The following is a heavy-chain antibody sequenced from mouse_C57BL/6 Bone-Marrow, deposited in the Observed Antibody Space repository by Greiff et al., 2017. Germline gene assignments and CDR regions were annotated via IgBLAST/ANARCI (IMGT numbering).Heavy chain of an antibody. Sequence: QVQLQQSGAELVRPGASVKLSCKASGYTFTSYGISWVKQRPGQGLEWIGEIYPRSGNTYYNEKFKGKATLTADKSSSTAYMELSSLTSEDSAVXFCAREIRRYFDDWGTGTTVTVSS. CDR1: GYTFTSYG. CDR3: AREIRRYFDD. D-gene: IGHD2-4*01. J-gene: IGHJ1*03. CDR2: IYPRSGNT. V-gene: IGHV1-81*01.